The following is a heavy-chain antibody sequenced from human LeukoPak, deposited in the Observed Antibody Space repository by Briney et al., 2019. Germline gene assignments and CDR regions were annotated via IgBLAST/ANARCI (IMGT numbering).Heavy chain of an antibody. CDR3: ARVTGPGSYGDWYFNL. CDR2: IIPIFGTA. V-gene: IGHV1-69*05. Sequence: ASVKVSCKASGGTFSSYAISWVRQAPGQGLEWTGGIIPIFGTANYAQKFQGRVTITTDESTSTAYMELSSLRSEDTAVYYCARVTGPGSYGDWYFNLWGRGTLVTVSS. CDR1: GGTFSSYA. D-gene: IGHD5-18*01. J-gene: IGHJ2*01.